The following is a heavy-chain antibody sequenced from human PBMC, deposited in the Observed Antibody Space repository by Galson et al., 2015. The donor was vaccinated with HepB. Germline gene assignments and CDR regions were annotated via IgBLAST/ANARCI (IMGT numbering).Heavy chain of an antibody. CDR1: GFTFTSSA. D-gene: IGHD2-15*01. CDR3: AADRPVYCSGGSCYSWYYGMDV. J-gene: IGHJ6*02. V-gene: IGHV1-58*01. Sequence: SVKVSCKASGFTFTSSAVQWVRQARGQRLEWIGWIVVGSGNTNYAQKFQERVTITRDMSTSTAYMELSSLRSEDTAVYYCAADRPVYCSGGSCYSWYYGMDVWGQGTTVTVSS. CDR2: IVVGSGNT.